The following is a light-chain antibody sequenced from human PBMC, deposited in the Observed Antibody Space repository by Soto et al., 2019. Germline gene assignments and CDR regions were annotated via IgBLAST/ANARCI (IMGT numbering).Light chain of an antibody. CDR2: GAS. CDR1: QSDTNAY. CDR3: HYYGCS. J-gene: IGKJ4*01. Sequence: EMVVTQSPGTLSLSPGERATLSCRASQSDTNAYLTWYQQKPGQAPRLLIYGASTRATGIPDRFSGSGSGTDFTLPISRVEPEDFAVYYSHYYGCSFGGGTKIEIK. V-gene: IGKV3-20*01.